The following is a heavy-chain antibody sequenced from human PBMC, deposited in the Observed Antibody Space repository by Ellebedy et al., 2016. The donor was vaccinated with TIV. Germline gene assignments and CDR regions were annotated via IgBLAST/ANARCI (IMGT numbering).Heavy chain of an antibody. J-gene: IGHJ4*02. Sequence: GESLKISCAASGFTVSSNYMGWVRQAPGRGLEWVSTIYSSGGTYYAGSVKGRFTISRDNSKNTLYLQMNSLRAEDTAVYYCAGGISVAGTSLGFWGQGTLVTVSS. CDR3: AGGISVAGTSLGF. D-gene: IGHD6-19*01. CDR1: GFTVSSNY. V-gene: IGHV3-53*01. CDR2: IYSSGGT.